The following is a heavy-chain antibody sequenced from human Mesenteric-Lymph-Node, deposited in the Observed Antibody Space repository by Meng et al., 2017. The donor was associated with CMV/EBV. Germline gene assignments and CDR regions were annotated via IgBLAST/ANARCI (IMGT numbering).Heavy chain of an antibody. CDR1: FTSYY. J-gene: IGHJ5*02. CDR3: AREFGSGSYYRSFQPEVDP. Sequence: FTSYYMHWVRQAHGQGLEWMGIINPSGGSTSYAQKFKGRVTMNRDTSTSTVYMELSSLRSDDTAVYYCAREFGSGSYYRSFQPEVDPWGQGTLVTVSS. CDR2: INPSGGST. D-gene: IGHD3-10*01. V-gene: IGHV1-46*01.